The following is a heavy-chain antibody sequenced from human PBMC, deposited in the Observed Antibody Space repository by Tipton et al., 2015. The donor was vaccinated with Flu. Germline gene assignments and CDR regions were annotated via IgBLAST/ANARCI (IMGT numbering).Heavy chain of an antibody. CDR2: IYYSGST. J-gene: IGHJ3*02. Sequence: TLSLTCTVPGGSISSYYWSWIRQPPGKGLEWIGYIYYSGSTNYNPSLKSRVTISVDTSKNQFSLKLSSVTAADTAVYYCARWDGDYVYAFDIWGQGTMVTVSS. V-gene: IGHV4-59*01. CDR1: GGSISSYY. D-gene: IGHD4-17*01. CDR3: ARWDGDYVYAFDI.